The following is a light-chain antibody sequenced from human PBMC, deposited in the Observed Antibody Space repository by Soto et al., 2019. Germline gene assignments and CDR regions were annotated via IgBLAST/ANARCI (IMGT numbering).Light chain of an antibody. CDR1: QYVGSR. CDR3: YQRPGWPCT. Sequence: EIVLTQSPATLSSSPGETATLSCRASQYVGSRLAWYQHKPGQAPRLLIYYMSKRATGIPARFSGSGSGTDFTLPISSLAPDDFAIYYCYQRPGWPCTFGQGNKVEIK. V-gene: IGKV3-11*01. CDR2: YMS. J-gene: IGKJ1*01.